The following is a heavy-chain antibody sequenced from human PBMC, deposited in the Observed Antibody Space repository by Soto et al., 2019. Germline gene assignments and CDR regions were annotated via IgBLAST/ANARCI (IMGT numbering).Heavy chain of an antibody. CDR2: IIPIFGTA. CDR1: GGTFSSYA. D-gene: IGHD3-10*01. Sequence: GASVKVSCKASGGTFSSYAISWVRQAPGQGLKWMGGIIPIFGTANYAQKFQGRVTITADESTSTAYMELSSLRSEDTAVYYCARGQFGELSNYYYGMDVWGQGTTVTVSS. CDR3: ARGQFGELSNYYYGMDV. J-gene: IGHJ6*02. V-gene: IGHV1-69*13.